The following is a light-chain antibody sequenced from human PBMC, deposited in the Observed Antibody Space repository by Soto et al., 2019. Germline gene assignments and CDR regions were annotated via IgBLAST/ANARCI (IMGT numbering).Light chain of an antibody. CDR3: QSYDISLHNYV. CDR1: SSDVGNYKY. V-gene: IGLV2-14*01. CDR2: EVS. Sequence: QSALTQPASVSGSPGQSITISCTGTSSDVGNYKYVSWYQQHPGKAPKLMIYEVSNRPSGVPDRFSGPKSGTSASLAITRLQAEDEADYYCQSYDISLHNYVFGTGTKLTVL. J-gene: IGLJ1*01.